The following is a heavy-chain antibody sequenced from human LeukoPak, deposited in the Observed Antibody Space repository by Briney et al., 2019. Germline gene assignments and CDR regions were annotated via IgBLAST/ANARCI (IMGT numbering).Heavy chain of an antibody. CDR3: ARDSLAINIARYSWFDP. Sequence: ASVKVSCKASGYTFTSYYMHWVRQAPGQGLEWMGIINPSGGSTSYAQKFQGRVTMTRDTSTSTVYMELSSLRSEDTAVYYCARDSLAINIARYSWFDPWGQGTLVTVSS. V-gene: IGHV1-46*01. CDR2: INPSGGST. D-gene: IGHD2-2*02. J-gene: IGHJ5*02. CDR1: GYTFTSYY.